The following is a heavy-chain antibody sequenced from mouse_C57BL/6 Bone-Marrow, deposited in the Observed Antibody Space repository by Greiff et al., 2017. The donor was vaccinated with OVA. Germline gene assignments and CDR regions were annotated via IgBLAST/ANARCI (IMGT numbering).Heavy chain of an antibody. CDR2: ISSGSSTI. Sequence: EVKLVESGGGLVKPGGSLKLSCAASGFTFSDYGMHWVRQAPEKGLEWVAYISSGSSTIYYADTVKGRFTISRDNAKNTLFLQMTSLRSEDTAMYYCASGGSYYFDYWGQGTTLTVSS. CDR1: GFTFSDYG. J-gene: IGHJ2*01. CDR3: ASGGSYYFDY. V-gene: IGHV5-17*01.